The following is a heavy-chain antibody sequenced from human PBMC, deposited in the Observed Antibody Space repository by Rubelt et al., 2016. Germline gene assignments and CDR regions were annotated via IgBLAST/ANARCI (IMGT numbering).Heavy chain of an antibody. V-gene: IGHV4-59*02. CDR3: ARGSREPGEIDS. J-gene: IGHJ5*01. D-gene: IGHD3-10*01. Sequence: QVQLQESGPGLVKPSETLSLTCSVSGDSVNRNYWSWIRQAPDKGLEWIGYIYYIGSTNYNPSLKSRVTVSVDRSKKQFSPKVTSVAAADTAVYYCARGSREPGEIDSWGQGTLVTVSS. CDR1: GDSVNRNY. CDR2: IYYIGST.